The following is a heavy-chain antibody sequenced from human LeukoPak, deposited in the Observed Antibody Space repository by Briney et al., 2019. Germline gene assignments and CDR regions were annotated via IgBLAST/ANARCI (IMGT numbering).Heavy chain of an antibody. J-gene: IGHJ4*02. D-gene: IGHD5-24*01. Sequence: PSETLSLTCAVYGGSFSGYYWSWIRQPPGKGLEWTGEINHSGSTNYNPSLKSRVTISVDTSKNQFSLKLSSVTAADTAVYYCARGGEKDGYNLDYFDYWGQGTLVTVSS. CDR1: GGSFSGYY. CDR2: INHSGST. V-gene: IGHV4-34*01. CDR3: ARGGEKDGYNLDYFDY.